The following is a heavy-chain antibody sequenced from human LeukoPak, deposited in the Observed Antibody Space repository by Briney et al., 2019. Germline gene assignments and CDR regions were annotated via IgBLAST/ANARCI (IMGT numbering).Heavy chain of an antibody. Sequence: GRSLRLSCAASGFTFSGYGMHWVRQAAGQGLEWVAVIWYDGSKTYYADSVRGRFTISRDTSKNTLYLQMNSLRAEDTAVYYCARDGGTVTTAFAYYWGQGTLVTVSS. V-gene: IGHV3-33*01. J-gene: IGHJ4*02. CDR1: GFTFSGYG. D-gene: IGHD4-17*01. CDR3: ARDGGTVTTAFAYY. CDR2: IWYDGSKT.